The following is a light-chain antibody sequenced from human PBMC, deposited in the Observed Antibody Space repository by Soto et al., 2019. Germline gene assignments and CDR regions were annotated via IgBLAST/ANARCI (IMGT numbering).Light chain of an antibody. V-gene: IGLV1-40*01. CDR2: SNT. CDR1: GSNIGAGYN. J-gene: IGLJ1*01. Sequence: QSALAQPPSLSGAPGQRVTLSCTGSGSNIGAGYNVHWYQQLPGAAPKLLIYSNTNRPSGVPDRFSGSKSGPSASLAITGLQAEDEADYSCQSFDSSLSGYVFGTGTKLTVL. CDR3: QSFDSSLSGYV.